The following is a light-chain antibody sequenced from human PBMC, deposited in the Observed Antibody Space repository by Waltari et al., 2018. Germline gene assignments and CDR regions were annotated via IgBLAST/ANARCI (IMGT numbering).Light chain of an antibody. CDR3: MQAREFPLT. CDR2: EVS. Sequence: DIVMTQTPLFLPVSLGEPASISCRSTQSLFESADGNTYLEWYLQRPGQSPHLLIYEVSKRAYGVPDRFSGSESDTYFTLKISRVETEDVGVYFCMQAREFPLTFGGGTKVEIK. V-gene: IGKV2-40*01. J-gene: IGKJ4*02. CDR1: QSLFESADGNTY.